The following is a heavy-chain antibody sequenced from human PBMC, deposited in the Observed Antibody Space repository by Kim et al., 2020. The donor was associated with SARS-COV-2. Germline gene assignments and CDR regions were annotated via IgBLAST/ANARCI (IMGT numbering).Heavy chain of an antibody. J-gene: IGHJ6*02. D-gene: IGHD2-8*01. CDR1: GYSFTNFW. CDR2: IDPSDSYT. CDR3: ARHDTKNRPMDV. V-gene: IGHV5-10-1*01. Sequence: GESLKISCKGSGYSFTNFWISWVRQMPGKGLEWMGKIDPSDSYTNYSPSFQGHVTLSADKSINTAYLQWSSLKASADTAMYYCARHDTKNRPMDVWGQGT.